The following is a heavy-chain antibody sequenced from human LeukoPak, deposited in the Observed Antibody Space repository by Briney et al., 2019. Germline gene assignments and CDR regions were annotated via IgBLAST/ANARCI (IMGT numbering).Heavy chain of an antibody. D-gene: IGHD6-13*01. CDR3: AGRPSIWYSKNIDY. CDR1: GGSFSTYY. V-gene: IGHV4-34*01. CDR2: INHSGST. J-gene: IGHJ4*02. Sequence: PSETLSLTCAAYGGSFSTYYWSWIRQPPGKGLEWIGEINHSGSTDYNPSLKSRVTISVDTSKNQVSLKLSSVTAADTAVYYCAGRPSIWYSKNIDYWGQGTLVTVSS.